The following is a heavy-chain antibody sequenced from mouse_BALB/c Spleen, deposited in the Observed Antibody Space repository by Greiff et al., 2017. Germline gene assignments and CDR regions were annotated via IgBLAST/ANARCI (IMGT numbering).Heavy chain of an antibody. Sequence: VNVVESGPGLVAPSQSLSITCTVSGFSLTSYGVHWVRQPPGKGLEWLGVIWAGGSTNYNSALMSRLSISKDNSKSQVFLKMNSLQTDDTAMYYCARDRGGNYCYFDYWGQGTTLTVSS. CDR1: GFSLTSYG. D-gene: IGHD2-1*01. CDR3: ARDRGGNYCYFDY. CDR2: IWAGGST. V-gene: IGHV2-9*02. J-gene: IGHJ2*01.